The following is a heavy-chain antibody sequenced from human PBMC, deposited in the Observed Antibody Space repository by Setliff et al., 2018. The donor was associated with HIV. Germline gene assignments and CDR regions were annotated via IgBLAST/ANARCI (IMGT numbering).Heavy chain of an antibody. Sequence: SETLSLTCVVYGGSFSGYSWTWIRQPPGKGLEWIGEINHSGSANRNPSLMSRVAMSVDTAKSQFSLKLTSVTAADTAVYYCARVIAAAGFYYYYYVDVWGKGTTVTVSS. CDR1: GGSFSGYS. CDR2: INHSGSA. V-gene: IGHV4-34*10. CDR3: ARVIAAAGFYYYYYVDV. D-gene: IGHD6-13*01. J-gene: IGHJ6*03.